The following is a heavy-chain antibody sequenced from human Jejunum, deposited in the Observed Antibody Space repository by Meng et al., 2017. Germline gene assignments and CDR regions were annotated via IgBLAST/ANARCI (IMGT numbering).Heavy chain of an antibody. CDR1: GFTFDDYA. J-gene: IGHJ3*02. V-gene: IGHV3-9*03. CDR3: AKGDSSWTGGAFDI. D-gene: IGHD6-13*01. CDR2: ISWNSGSI. Sequence: GGSLRLSCAASGFTFDDYAMHWVRQAPGKGLEWVSGISWNSGSIGYADSVKGRFTISRDNAKNSLYLQMNSLRAEDMALYYCAKGDSSWTGGAFDIWGQGTMVTVSS.